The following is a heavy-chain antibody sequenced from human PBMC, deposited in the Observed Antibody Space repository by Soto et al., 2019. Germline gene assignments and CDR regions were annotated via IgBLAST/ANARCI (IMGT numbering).Heavy chain of an antibody. V-gene: IGHV1-3*01. J-gene: IGHJ6*02. D-gene: IGHD6-19*01. CDR3: ATSGSSGWYESTYYYYGMDV. CDR1: GYTFTSYG. CDR2: INAGNGNT. Sequence: ASVKVSCKASGYTFTSYGISWVRQAPGQGLEWMGWINAGNGNTKYSQKFQGRVTITRDTSASTAYMELSSLRSEDTAVYYCATSGSSGWYESTYYYYGMDVWGQGTTVTVSS.